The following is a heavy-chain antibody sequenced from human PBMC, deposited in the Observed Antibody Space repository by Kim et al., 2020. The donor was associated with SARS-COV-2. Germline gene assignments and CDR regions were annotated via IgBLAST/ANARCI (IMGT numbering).Heavy chain of an antibody. CDR3: AKDTGDGDYVSTFFDY. J-gene: IGHJ4*02. D-gene: IGHD4-17*01. V-gene: IGHV3-43*01. Sequence: SVKGRFTISRDNSKNSLYLQMNSLRTEDTALYYCAKDTGDGDYVSTFFDYWGQGTLVTVSS.